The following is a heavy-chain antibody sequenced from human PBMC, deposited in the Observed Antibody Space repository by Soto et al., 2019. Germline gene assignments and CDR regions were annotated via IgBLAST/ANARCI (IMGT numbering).Heavy chain of an antibody. J-gene: IGHJ5*02. CDR2: IYHSGST. D-gene: IGHD6-6*01. V-gene: IGHV4-30-2*01. CDR1: GGSISSSSYS. CDR3: ARVGYSSSSYAYNWFDP. Sequence: SETLSLTCTVSGGSISSSSYSWSWIRQPPGKGLEWIGYIYHSGSTYYNPSLKSRVTISVDRSKNQFSLKLSSVTAADTAVYYCARVGYSSSSYAYNWFDPWGQGTLVTVSS.